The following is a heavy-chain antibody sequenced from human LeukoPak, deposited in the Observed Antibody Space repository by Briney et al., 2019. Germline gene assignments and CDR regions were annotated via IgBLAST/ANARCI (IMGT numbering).Heavy chain of an antibody. V-gene: IGHV3-23*01. J-gene: IGHJ4*02. CDR2: IFPSGGEI. Sequence: GGSLRLSCAASGFTFSTFAMIWVRQPPGKGLEWVSSIFPSGGEIHYADSVRGRFTISRDNSKSTLSLQMNSLRAEDTAVYYCARDLIGYSKYDYWGQGTLVTVSS. D-gene: IGHD4-11*01. CDR3: ARDLIGYSKYDY. CDR1: GFTFSTFA.